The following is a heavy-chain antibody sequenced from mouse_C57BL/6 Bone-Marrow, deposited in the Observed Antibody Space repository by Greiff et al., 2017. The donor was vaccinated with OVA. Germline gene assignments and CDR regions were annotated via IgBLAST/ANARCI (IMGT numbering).Heavy chain of an antibody. Sequence: EVQLQQSGPELVKPGASVKISCKASGYSFTDYNMNWVKQSNGKSLEWIGVINPNYGTTSYNQKFKGKATLTVDQTSSTAYMQLNSLTSEDSAGYYCARGGYGSRHFDVWGTGTTVTVSS. CDR3: ARGGYGSRHFDV. CDR1: GYSFTDYN. J-gene: IGHJ1*03. D-gene: IGHD1-1*01. V-gene: IGHV1-39*01. CDR2: INPNYGTT.